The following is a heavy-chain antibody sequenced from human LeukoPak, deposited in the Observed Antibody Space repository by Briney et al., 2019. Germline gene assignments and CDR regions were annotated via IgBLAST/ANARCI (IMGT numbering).Heavy chain of an antibody. CDR1: GYTFTSYD. CDR2: MNPNSGNT. V-gene: IGHV1-8*01. J-gene: IGHJ3*02. Sequence: ASVTVSCKASGYTFTSYDINWVRQATGQGLEWMGWMNPNSGNTGYAQKFQGRVTMTRNTSISTAYMELSSLRSEDTAVYYCARGRGYDILTGYYRNDAFDIWGQGTMVTVSS. CDR3: ARGRGYDILTGYYRNDAFDI. D-gene: IGHD3-9*01.